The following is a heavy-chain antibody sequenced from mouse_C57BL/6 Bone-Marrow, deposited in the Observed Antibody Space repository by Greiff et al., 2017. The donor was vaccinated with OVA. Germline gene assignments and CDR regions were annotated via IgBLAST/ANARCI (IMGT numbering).Heavy chain of an antibody. Sequence: EVQVVESGGGLVQPGGSLKLSCAASGFTFSDYYMYWVRQTPEKRLEWVAYISNGGGSTYYPDTVKGRFTISRDNAKNTLYLQMSRLKSEDTAMYYCARPNYGSSYDWFAYWGQGTLVTVSA. CDR1: GFTFSDYY. D-gene: IGHD1-1*01. J-gene: IGHJ3*01. V-gene: IGHV5-12*01. CDR2: ISNGGGST. CDR3: ARPNYGSSYDWFAY.